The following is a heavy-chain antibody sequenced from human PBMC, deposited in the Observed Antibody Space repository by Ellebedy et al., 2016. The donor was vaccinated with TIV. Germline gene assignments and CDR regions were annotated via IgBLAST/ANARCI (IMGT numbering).Heavy chain of an antibody. D-gene: IGHD1-26*01. Sequence: AASVKVSCKAAGYTFTSYGISWVRQAPGQGLEWMGWNSPYNANTNYAQTVQGRVTMTTDTSTSTAYVELRNLTSGDTAVYYCARDGGRAGLDYWGQGTLVTVSS. V-gene: IGHV1-18*04. CDR1: GYTFTSYG. CDR2: NSPYNANT. J-gene: IGHJ4*02. CDR3: ARDGGRAGLDY.